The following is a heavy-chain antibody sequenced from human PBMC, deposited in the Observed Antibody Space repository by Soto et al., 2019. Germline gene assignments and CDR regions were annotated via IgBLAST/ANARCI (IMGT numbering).Heavy chain of an antibody. D-gene: IGHD3-16*01. J-gene: IGHJ2*01. CDR3: AHTRWVGEQCPEITKSSHFDL. CDR2: IYWDDDK. Sequence: QITLKESGPTLVKPTQTLTLTCTFSGFSLSTSGVGVGWIRQPPGKALEWLALIYWDDDKRYSPSLKSRLTIAKDTSKNQVVLTMTNMDPVDTATYYCAHTRWVGEQCPEITKSSHFDLWGRGTLVTVSS. CDR1: GFSLSTSGVG. V-gene: IGHV2-5*02.